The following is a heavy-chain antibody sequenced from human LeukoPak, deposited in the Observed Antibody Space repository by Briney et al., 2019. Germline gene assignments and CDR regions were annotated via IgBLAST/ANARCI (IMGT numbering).Heavy chain of an antibody. Sequence: GGSLRLSCAASGFTFSSYAMHWVRQAPGKGLEYVSAISSNGGSTYYANSVKGRFTISRDNSKNTLYLQMGSLRAEDTAVYYCARVEQQLVLPDAFDIWGQGTMVTVSS. V-gene: IGHV3-64*01. CDR2: ISSNGGST. J-gene: IGHJ3*02. D-gene: IGHD6-13*01. CDR1: GFTFSSYA. CDR3: ARVEQQLVLPDAFDI.